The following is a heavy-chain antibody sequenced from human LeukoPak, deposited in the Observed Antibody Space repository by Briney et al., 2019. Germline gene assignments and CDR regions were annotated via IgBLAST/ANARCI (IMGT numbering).Heavy chain of an antibody. D-gene: IGHD3-3*01. V-gene: IGHV4-4*02. J-gene: IGHJ4*02. CDR1: GGSISSCNW. CDR2: IYHSGST. Sequence: PSGTLSLTCAVSGGSISSCNWWSWVRQPPGKGLEWIGEIYHSGSTNYNPSLKSRVTISVDKSKNQFSLKLSSVTAADTAVYYCARGSSVAIFGTYYFDYWGQGTLVTVSS. CDR3: ARGSSVAIFGTYYFDY.